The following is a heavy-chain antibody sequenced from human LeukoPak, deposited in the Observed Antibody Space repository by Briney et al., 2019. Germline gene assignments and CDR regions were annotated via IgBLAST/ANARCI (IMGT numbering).Heavy chain of an antibody. D-gene: IGHD6-6*01. CDR1: GGSISSGSYY. CDR3: ARDSSSYSLDY. CDR2: IYTSGST. Sequence: SETLSLTCTVSGGSISSGSYYWSWIRQPAGKGLEWIGRIYTSGSTNYNPSLKSRFTISVDTSKNQFSLKLSSVTAADTAVYYCARDSSSYSLDYWGQGTLVTVSS. J-gene: IGHJ4*02. V-gene: IGHV4-61*02.